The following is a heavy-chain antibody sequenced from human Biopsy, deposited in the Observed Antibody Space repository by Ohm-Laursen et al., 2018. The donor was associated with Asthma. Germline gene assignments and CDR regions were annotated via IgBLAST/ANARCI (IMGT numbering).Heavy chain of an antibody. Sequence: SLRPSCAASGFSFSNFAIHWVRQAPGKGLEWVGVISKDASTQDYADSVKGRFTFSRDNSQNTLSLEMNSLRVEDTAVYYCARDLRSDNWNPWGMDVWGLGTTVTVAS. CDR2: ISKDASTQ. D-gene: IGHD1-20*01. CDR3: ARDLRSDNWNPWGMDV. V-gene: IGHV3-30*01. CDR1: GFSFSNFA. J-gene: IGHJ6*02.